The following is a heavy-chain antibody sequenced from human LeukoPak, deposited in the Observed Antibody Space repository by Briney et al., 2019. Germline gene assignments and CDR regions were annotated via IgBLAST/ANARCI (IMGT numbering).Heavy chain of an antibody. V-gene: IGHV4-59*08. CDR2: IYYSGST. CDR1: GGSISSYY. Sequence: SETLSLTCTVSGGSISSYYWSWIRQPPGKGLEWIGYIYYSGSTKYNPSLKSRVTMSVDTSKNRFSLKLSSVTAADTAVYYCARHRGYCSSTSCSYNWFDPWGQGTLVTVSS. CDR3: ARHRGYCSSTSCSYNWFDP. J-gene: IGHJ5*02. D-gene: IGHD2-2*03.